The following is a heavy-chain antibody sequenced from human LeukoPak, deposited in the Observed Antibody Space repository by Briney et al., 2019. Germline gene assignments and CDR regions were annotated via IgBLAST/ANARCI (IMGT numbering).Heavy chain of an antibody. CDR3: ARHFQGRDSSSWYEGWKYYFDY. Sequence: SETLSLTCAVYGGSFSGYYWSWIRQPPGKGLEWIGEINHSGSTNYNPSLKSRVTISVDTSKNQFSLKLSSVTAADTAVYYCARHFQGRDSSSWYEGWKYYFDYWGQGTLVTVSS. CDR2: INHSGST. D-gene: IGHD6-13*01. V-gene: IGHV4-34*01. J-gene: IGHJ4*02. CDR1: GGSFSGYY.